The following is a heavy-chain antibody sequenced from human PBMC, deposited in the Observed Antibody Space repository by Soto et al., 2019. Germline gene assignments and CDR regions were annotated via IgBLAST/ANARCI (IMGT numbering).Heavy chain of an antibody. CDR1: GGTFSSYA. CDR3: ARDPHPGRRDGHKTDAFDI. CDR2: IIPIFGTA. V-gene: IGHV1-69*01. J-gene: IGHJ3*02. Sequence: QVQLVQSGAEVKKPGSSVKVSCKASGGTFSSYAISWVRQAPGQGLEWMGGIIPIFGTANYAQKFQGRVKITADESTSTAYMEPTRRTSEDTAVYYCARDPHPGRRDGHKTDAFDIWGQGKMVTVSS.